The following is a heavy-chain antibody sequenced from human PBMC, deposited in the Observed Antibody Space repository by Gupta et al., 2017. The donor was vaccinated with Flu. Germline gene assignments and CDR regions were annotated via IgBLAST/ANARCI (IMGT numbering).Heavy chain of an antibody. V-gene: IGHV3-23*01. D-gene: IGHD6-6*01. CDR3: AKDARQQPSGPFDY. CDR1: GLTFSGSA. J-gene: IGHJ4*02. CDR2: ICGSGGST. Sequence: EVQLLESGGGLVQPGGSLRLSCAASGLTFSGSAMSWVRQAPGKGLEWISAICGSGGSTYYAESVKGRFTISRDNSKNTLYLQMNSLRAEDTAVYYGAKDARQQPSGPFDYWGQGTLVTVSS.